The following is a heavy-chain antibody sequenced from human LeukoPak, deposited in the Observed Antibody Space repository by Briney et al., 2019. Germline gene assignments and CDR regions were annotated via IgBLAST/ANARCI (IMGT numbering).Heavy chain of an antibody. Sequence: PSETLSLTCTVSGGSISSSSYYWGWIRQPPGKGLEWIGSIYYSGSTYYNPSLKSRVTISVDTSKNQFSLKLSSVTAADTAVYYCARDPGPPTATGSNWFDPWGQGTLVTVSS. CDR3: ARDPGPPTATGSNWFDP. CDR1: GGSISSSSYY. V-gene: IGHV4-39*07. CDR2: IYYSGST. J-gene: IGHJ5*02. D-gene: IGHD3-10*01.